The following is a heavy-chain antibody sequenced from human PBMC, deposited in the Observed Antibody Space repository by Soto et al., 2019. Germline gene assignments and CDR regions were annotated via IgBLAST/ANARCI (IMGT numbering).Heavy chain of an antibody. J-gene: IGHJ4*02. CDR2: ISYDGSNK. CDR3: AKDPRTQWSIGYYFDY. V-gene: IGHV3-30*18. D-gene: IGHD6-19*01. CDR1: GFTFSSYG. Sequence: QVQLVESGGGVVQPGRSLRLSCAASGFTFSSYGMHWVRQAPGKGLEWVAVISYDGSNKYYADSVKGRFTISRDNSKNTLYLQMNSLRAEDTAVYYCAKDPRTQWSIGYYFDYWGQGTLVTVSS.